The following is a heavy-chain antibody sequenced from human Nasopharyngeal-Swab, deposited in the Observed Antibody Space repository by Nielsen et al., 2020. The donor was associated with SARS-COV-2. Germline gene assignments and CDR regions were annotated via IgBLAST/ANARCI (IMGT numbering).Heavy chain of an antibody. J-gene: IGHJ5*02. CDR3: ARDTGGPPNYFDP. Sequence: SCVASWFTFSGYTMNWVRQAPGKGLEWISSISSTTPYIYYADSVKGRFTISRDNAKNSLYLQMNFLRVEDTAMYYCARDTGGPPNYFDPWGQGTLVTVSS. CDR2: ISSTTPYI. V-gene: IGHV3-21*01. D-gene: IGHD1-7*01. CDR1: WFTFSGYT.